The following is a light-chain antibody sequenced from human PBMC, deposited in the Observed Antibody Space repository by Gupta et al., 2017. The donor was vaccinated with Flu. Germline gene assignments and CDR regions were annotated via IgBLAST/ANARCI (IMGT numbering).Light chain of an antibody. J-gene: IGKJ2*01. Sequence: IDITQSPATLSVSPGERATLSCRASHSVNTNLAWYQQKFGQAPRLLIYGASIRATGVPARFSGSGSGTEFTLTISSLQSEDFALYYCQQYDKWPPYTFGQGTKLEI. CDR2: GAS. CDR1: HSVNTN. V-gene: IGKV3-15*01. CDR3: QQYDKWPPYT.